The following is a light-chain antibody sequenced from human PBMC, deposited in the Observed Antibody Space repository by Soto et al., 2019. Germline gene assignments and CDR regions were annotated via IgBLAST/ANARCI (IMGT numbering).Light chain of an antibody. CDR2: GAS. Sequence: EIVLTQSPGTLSLSPVERATLSCRASQSVSSSYLAWYQQKPGQAPRPLSYGASSMATGIPDRFSGSGSATNFTLTISRLEPEDFAVYYCQQYGSASLFTFGPANKVDIK. V-gene: IGKV3-20*01. J-gene: IGKJ3*01. CDR3: QQYGSASLFT. CDR1: QSVSSSY.